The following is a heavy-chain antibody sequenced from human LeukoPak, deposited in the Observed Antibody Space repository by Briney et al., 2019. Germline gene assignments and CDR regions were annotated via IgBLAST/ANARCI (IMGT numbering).Heavy chain of an antibody. D-gene: IGHD3-22*01. J-gene: IGHJ4*02. CDR2: IYYSGST. Sequence: SETLSLTCTVSGGSISSSSYYWGWIRQPPGKGLEWIGSIYYSGSTYYNPSLKSRVTISVDTSKNQFSLKLSSVTAADTAVYYCASYHDSSGYYSRYFDYWGQGTLVTVSS. CDR1: GGSISSSSYY. CDR3: ASYHDSSGYYSRYFDY. V-gene: IGHV4-39*07.